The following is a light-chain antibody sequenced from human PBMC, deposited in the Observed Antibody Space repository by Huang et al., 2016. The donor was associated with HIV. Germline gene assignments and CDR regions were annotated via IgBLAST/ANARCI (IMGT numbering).Light chain of an antibody. J-gene: IGKJ4*01. CDR1: QSVTIY. CDR3: QQRTTWPLS. Sequence: EIVLSQSPATLSLSAGERATLSCRASQSVTIYLAWYQQKPGQTPRLLISDASGRATGIPTRFSGSGSGTDFTLTINSLEPEDSAVYYCQQRTTWPLSFGGGTKVEIK. V-gene: IGKV3-11*01. CDR2: DAS.